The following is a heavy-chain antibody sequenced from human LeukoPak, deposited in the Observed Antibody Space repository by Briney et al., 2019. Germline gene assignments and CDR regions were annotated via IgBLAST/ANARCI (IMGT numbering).Heavy chain of an antibody. J-gene: IGHJ4*02. CDR3: ARGSGSSGYWY. V-gene: IGHV4-59*01. CDR2: VYYSGST. CDR1: GGSISSYY. Sequence: PSETLSLTCTVSGGSISSYYWSWIRQPPGKELAWIGYVYYSGSTNYNPSLKSRVTISVDTSKNQFSLKLSSVTAADTAVYYCARGSGSSGYWYWGQGTLVTVSS. D-gene: IGHD3-22*01.